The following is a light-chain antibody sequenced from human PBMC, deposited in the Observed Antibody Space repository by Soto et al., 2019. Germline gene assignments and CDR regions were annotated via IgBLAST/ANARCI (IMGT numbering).Light chain of an antibody. CDR2: GNS. V-gene: IGLV1-40*01. Sequence: QSVLTQPPSVSGAPGQRVTISGTGSSSNIGAGYDVHWYQQLPGTAPKLLIYGNSNRPSGVPDRFSGSKSGTSASLAITGLQAEDEADYYCQFYDSSLSGPGVFGGGTKVTVL. CDR3: QFYDSSLSGPGV. CDR1: SSNIGAGYD. J-gene: IGLJ3*02.